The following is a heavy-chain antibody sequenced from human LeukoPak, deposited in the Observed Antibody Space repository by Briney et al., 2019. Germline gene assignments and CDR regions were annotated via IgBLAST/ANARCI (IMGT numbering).Heavy chain of an antibody. J-gene: IGHJ5*02. CDR3: ARHYDYVWGHLDWFDP. V-gene: IGHV1-18*01. CDR1: GYTFTSYG. Sequence: ASVKVSCKASGYTFTSYGISWVRQAPGQGLEWMGWISAYNGNTNYAQKLQGRVTMTTDTSTSTAYMELRSLRSDDTAVYYCARHYDYVWGHLDWFDPWGQGTLVTVSS. D-gene: IGHD3-16*01. CDR2: ISAYNGNT.